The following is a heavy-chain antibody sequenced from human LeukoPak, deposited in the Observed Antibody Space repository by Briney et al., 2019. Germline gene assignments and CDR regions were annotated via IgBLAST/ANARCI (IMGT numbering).Heavy chain of an antibody. J-gene: IGHJ4*02. Sequence: GGSLRLSCAASGFTFDDYAVPWVRQAPGKGLEWVSGISWNSGSIGYADSVKGRFTISRDNAKNSLYLQMNSLRAEDTALYYCAKDITYSGYYFDYWGQGTLVTVSS. CDR3: AKDITYSGYYFDY. CDR1: GFTFDDYA. CDR2: ISWNSGSI. V-gene: IGHV3-9*01. D-gene: IGHD5-12*01.